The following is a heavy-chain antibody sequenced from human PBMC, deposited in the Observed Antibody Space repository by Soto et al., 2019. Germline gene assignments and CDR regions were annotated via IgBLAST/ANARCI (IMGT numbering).Heavy chain of an antibody. V-gene: IGHV3-23*01. CDR2: ISGSGGST. D-gene: IGHD2-2*01. J-gene: IGHJ6*02. CDR3: AKAGCSSTSCDLDV. Sequence: GGSLRLSCAASGFTFSSYAMSWVRQAPGKGLEWVSVISGSGGSTYYADSVKSRFTISRDNSKNTLYLQMNSLRAEDTAVYYCAKAGCSSTSCDLDVWGQGTTVTVSS. CDR1: GFTFSSYA.